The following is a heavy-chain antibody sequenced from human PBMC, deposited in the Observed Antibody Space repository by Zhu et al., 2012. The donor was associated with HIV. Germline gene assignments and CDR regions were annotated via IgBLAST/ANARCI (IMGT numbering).Heavy chain of an antibody. J-gene: IGHJ1*01. Sequence: QVQLVQSGGQMKKPGESMRISCRASGYEFIDCTLNWIRLAPGKRPEWIGWIKPLWGAVSYARQLQGRVSMTRQLSQDPDDPDWGVAYMEFSGLTPADTAEYFXVRRGSCDYCGDFPWQYWGQGTVVVVSS. CDR3: DTAEYFXVRRGSCDYCGDFPWQY. CDR2: IKPLWGAV. D-gene: IGHD2/OR15-2a*01. V-gene: IGHV1-2*02. CDR1: GYEFIDCT.